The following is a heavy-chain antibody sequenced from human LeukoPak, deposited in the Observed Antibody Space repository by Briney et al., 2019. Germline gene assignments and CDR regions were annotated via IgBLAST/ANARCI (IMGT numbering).Heavy chain of an antibody. CDR3: ARVLRYCSGGNCYSGGLGYMDV. J-gene: IGHJ6*03. D-gene: IGHD2-15*01. CDR2: ISSSGSTI. Sequence: GGSLRLSCAASGFTFSDYYMSWIRQAPGKGLEWVSYISSSGSTIYYADSVKGRFTISRDNAKNSLFLQMNSLRAEDTAVYYCARVLRYCSGGNCYSGGLGYMDVWGKGTTVTISS. V-gene: IGHV3-11*01. CDR1: GFTFSDYY.